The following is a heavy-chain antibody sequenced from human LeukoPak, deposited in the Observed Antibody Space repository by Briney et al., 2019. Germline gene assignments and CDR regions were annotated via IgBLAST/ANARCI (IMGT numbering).Heavy chain of an antibody. CDR3: ARVLRYCSGGNCYSGGLGYMDV. J-gene: IGHJ6*03. D-gene: IGHD2-15*01. CDR2: ISSSGSTI. Sequence: GGSLRLSCAASGFTFSDYYMSWIRQAPGKGLEWVSYISSSGSTIYYADSVKGRFTISRDNAKNSLFLQMNSLRAEDTAVYYCARVLRYCSGGNCYSGGLGYMDVWGKGTTVTISS. V-gene: IGHV3-11*01. CDR1: GFTFSDYY.